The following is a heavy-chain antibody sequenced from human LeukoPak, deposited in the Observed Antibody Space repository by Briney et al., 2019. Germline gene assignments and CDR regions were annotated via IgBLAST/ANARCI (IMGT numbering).Heavy chain of an antibody. CDR3: ARDESSSSWLYY. V-gene: IGHV1-18*01. Sequence: ASVTVSCKASGYTFTSYGISWVRQAPGQGLEWMVWISAYNSNTNYAQKLQGRVTMTTGTSTSTAYMELTSLRSDDTAVYYCARDESSSSWLYYWGQGTLVTVSS. CDR1: GYTFTSYG. CDR2: ISAYNSNT. D-gene: IGHD6-13*01. J-gene: IGHJ4*02.